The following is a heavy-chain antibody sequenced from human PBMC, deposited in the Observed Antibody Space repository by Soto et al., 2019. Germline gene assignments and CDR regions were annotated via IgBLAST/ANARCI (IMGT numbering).Heavy chain of an antibody. V-gene: IGHV4-59*01. D-gene: IGHD4-4*01. CDR3: ARERRDDYKYYFDY. Sequence: SETLSLTCTVSGCSMSTFYWSWIRQPPGKGLEWIGYVYSSGSTNYNPSLRRRVTMSVDTSKNQFSLKLTSVTAADTAVYYCARERRDDYKYYFDYWGQGTPVTVS. J-gene: IGHJ4*02. CDR1: GCSMSTFY. CDR2: VYSSGST.